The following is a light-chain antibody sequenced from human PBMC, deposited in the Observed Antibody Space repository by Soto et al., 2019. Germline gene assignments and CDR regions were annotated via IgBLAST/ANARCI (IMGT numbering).Light chain of an antibody. CDR3: SSYTNINTRACV. CDR2: EVT. V-gene: IGLV2-14*01. J-gene: IGLJ1*01. CDR1: SGDIGSYNR. Sequence: QSVLTHPASVSWSPGQSITISCTGTSGDIGSYNRVSWYQQHPGEAPKLIIYEVTDRPSGVSNRFSGSKSGNTASLTISGLQAEDEAEYYCSSYTNINTRACVFGTGTKVTVL.